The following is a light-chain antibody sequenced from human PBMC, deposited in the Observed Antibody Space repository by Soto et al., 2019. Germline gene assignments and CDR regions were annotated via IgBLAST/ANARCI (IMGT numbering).Light chain of an antibody. Sequence: DIQLTQSPSTLSASVGDRVTITCRASQSISSWLAWYQQKPGKAPKLLVYKASSLESGVPSRFSGSGSGTDFTLTISTLQPDDFATYYCQQYEAYPLTFGGGPKVEI. J-gene: IGKJ4*01. CDR2: KAS. CDR3: QQYEAYPLT. CDR1: QSISSW. V-gene: IGKV1-5*03.